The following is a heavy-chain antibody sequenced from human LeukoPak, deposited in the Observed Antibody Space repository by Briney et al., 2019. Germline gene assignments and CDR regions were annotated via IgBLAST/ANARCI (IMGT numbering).Heavy chain of an antibody. CDR2: ISGSGGST. V-gene: IGHV3-23*01. Sequence: GGSLRLSCAASGFTFSSYAMSWARQAPGKGLEWVSAISGSGGSTYYADSVKGRFTISRDNSKNTLYLQMNSLRAEDAAVYYCAKDRGYCSSTSCYEPFDYWGQGTLVTVSS. CDR3: AKDRGYCSSTSCYEPFDY. CDR1: GFTFSSYA. J-gene: IGHJ4*02. D-gene: IGHD2-2*01.